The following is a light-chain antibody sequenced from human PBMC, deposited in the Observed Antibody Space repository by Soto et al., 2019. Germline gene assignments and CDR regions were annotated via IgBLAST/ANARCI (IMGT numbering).Light chain of an antibody. CDR1: QEIGSA. CDR3: HQFNNYPFT. Sequence: AIQLSQSPSSLSASVVDRVTVTCLASQEIGSAVAWYQQIPGKAPNLLIYIASTLQSGVPSRFSGSGSGTDFTLTISSLQPEDFAIYYCHQFNNYPFTFGGGTKVDIK. CDR2: IAS. J-gene: IGKJ4*01. V-gene: IGKV1D-13*01.